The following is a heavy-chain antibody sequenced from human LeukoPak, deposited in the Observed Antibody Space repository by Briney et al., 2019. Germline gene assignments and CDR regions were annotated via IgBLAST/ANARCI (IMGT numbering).Heavy chain of an antibody. V-gene: IGHV3-30*04. D-gene: IGHD2-2*01. CDR1: GFTFSSYA. Sequence: GGSLRLSCAASGFTFSSYAMHWVRQAPGQGLERVAVISYDGSNKYYADSVKGRFTISRDNSKNTLYLQMNSLRAEDTAVYYCARDGCSSTSCSQFQHWGQGTLVTVSS. CDR2: ISYDGSNK. CDR3: ARDGCSSTSCSQFQH. J-gene: IGHJ1*01.